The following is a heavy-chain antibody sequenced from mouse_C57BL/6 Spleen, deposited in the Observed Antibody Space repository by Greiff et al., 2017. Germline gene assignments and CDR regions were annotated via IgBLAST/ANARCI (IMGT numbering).Heavy chain of an antibody. CDR1: GYTFTEYS. CDR2: FYPGSGSI. J-gene: IGHJ2*01. V-gene: IGHV1-62-2*01. D-gene: IGHD2-10*01. Sequence: VQLQESGAELVKPGASVKLSCKASGYTFTEYSINWVKQSSGQSLEWIGWFYPGSGSIKYNEKFKDKATLTADKSSSTAYMELSRLTSEDSAVYFCARHEAYYALFDYWGQGTTLTVSS. CDR3: ARHEAYYALFDY.